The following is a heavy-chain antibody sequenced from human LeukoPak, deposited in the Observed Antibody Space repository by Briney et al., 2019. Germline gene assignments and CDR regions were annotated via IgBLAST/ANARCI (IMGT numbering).Heavy chain of an antibody. CDR1: GGSISSYY. CDR2: ISYSGST. CDR3: ARHGPGYYYYGMDV. J-gene: IGHJ6*02. V-gene: IGHV4-59*08. Sequence: TSETLSLTCTVSGGSISSYYWSWIRQSPGKGLEWIGYISYSGSTNYNPSLKSRVTISVDTSKNQFSLKLSSVTAADTAVYYCARHGPGYYYYGMDVWGQGTTVTVSS. D-gene: IGHD1-14*01.